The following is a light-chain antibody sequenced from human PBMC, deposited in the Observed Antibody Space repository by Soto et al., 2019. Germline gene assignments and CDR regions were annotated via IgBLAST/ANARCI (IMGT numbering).Light chain of an antibody. V-gene: IGLV2-23*01. CDR1: SSDFGSYKF. CDR2: ETS. CDR3: FSFTSTNTHV. Sequence: QSVLTQPASVSWSPGQSVTISCTGTSSDFGSYKFVSWYQHHPGTVPKVIIYETSKRPSGVSDRFSGSKSGNTASLTISGLQAEDEADYYCFSFTSTNTHVFGSGTKSPS. J-gene: IGLJ1*01.